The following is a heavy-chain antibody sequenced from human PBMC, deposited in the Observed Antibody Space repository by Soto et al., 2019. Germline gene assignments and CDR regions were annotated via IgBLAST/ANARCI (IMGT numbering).Heavy chain of an antibody. D-gene: IGHD3-10*01. V-gene: IGHV3-33*01. CDR2: IWKDENNK. CDR1: GFGVSNYG. CDR3: ARGEAGTDEGFDF. J-gene: IGHJ3*01. Sequence: QVQLVESGGGVVQPGESLRLSCAASGFGVSNYGMHWVRQAPGKGLEWVAVIWKDENNKYYRDSVKGRFTISRDNSKNAVELEVSSLRGEDTAVYYCARGEAGTDEGFDFWGQGTMVTVSS.